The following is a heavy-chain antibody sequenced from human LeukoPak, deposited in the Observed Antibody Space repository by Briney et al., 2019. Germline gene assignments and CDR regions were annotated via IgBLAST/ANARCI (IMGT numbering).Heavy chain of an antibody. J-gene: IGHJ3*02. Sequence: GGSLRLSCAASRFTFSSYGMHWVRQAPGKGLEWVAFIRYDGSNKYYADSVKGRFTISRDNSKNMLYLQMNSLRTEDTAVYYCAKDFRVGATMEDAFDIWGQGTVVTVSS. CDR1: RFTFSSYG. CDR2: IRYDGSNK. V-gene: IGHV3-30*02. CDR3: AKDFRVGATMEDAFDI. D-gene: IGHD1-26*01.